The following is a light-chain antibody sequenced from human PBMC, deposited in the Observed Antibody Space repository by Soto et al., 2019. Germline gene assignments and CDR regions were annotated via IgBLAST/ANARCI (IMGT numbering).Light chain of an antibody. CDR1: SSDVGSYNL. CDR3: CSYSGSSTVV. V-gene: IGLV2-23*01. J-gene: IGLJ2*01. Sequence: QSVLTQPASVSGSPGQSITISCTGTSSDVGSYNLVSWYQQHPGKAPKLMIYEGSKRPSGVSNRFSGSKSGNTASLTISVLQAEDEADYYCCSYSGSSTVVFGGGTKQTV. CDR2: EGS.